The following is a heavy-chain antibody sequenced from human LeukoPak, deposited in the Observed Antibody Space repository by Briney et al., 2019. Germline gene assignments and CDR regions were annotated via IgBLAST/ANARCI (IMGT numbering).Heavy chain of an antibody. D-gene: IGHD3-10*02. CDR2: ISSSSNHI. V-gene: IGHV3-21*01. CDR3: AELGITMIGGV. J-gene: IGHJ6*04. CDR1: GFTFSSYI. Sequence: GGSLRLSCAASGFTFSSYIMNWVRQAPGKGLEWVSSISSSSNHIYYADSMKGRFTISRDNAKNSLYLQMNSLRAEDTAVYYCAELGITMIGGVWGKGTTVTISS.